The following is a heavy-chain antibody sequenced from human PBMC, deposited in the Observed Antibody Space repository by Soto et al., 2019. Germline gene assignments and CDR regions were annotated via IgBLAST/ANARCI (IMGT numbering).Heavy chain of an antibody. D-gene: IGHD5-18*01. Sequence: SETLSLTCTVSGGSISSGGYYWSWIRQHPGKGLEWTGYIYYSGSTYYNPSLKSRVTISVDTSKNQFFLKLSSVTAADPAVYYCARRGYSYGYGFDYWGQGTLVTVSS. J-gene: IGHJ4*02. CDR3: ARRGYSYGYGFDY. CDR2: IYYSGST. CDR1: GGSISSGGYY. V-gene: IGHV4-31*03.